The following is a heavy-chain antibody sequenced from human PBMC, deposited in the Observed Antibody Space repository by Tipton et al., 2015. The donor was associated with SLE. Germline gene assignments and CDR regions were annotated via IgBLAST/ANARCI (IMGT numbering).Heavy chain of an antibody. V-gene: IGHV3-7*01. CDR1: GITFSNYW. D-gene: IGHD4-17*01. CDR2: IKEDGSEQ. J-gene: IGHJ2*01. CDR3: ARDHHGDYGDWYFDL. Sequence: RLSCVDSGITFSNYWMIWARQAPGKGLEWVANIKEDGSEQYYVDSVKGRFTISRDKPKNSLYLQMYSLRAEDTAVYYCARDHHGDYGDWYFDLWGRGTLVTVSS.